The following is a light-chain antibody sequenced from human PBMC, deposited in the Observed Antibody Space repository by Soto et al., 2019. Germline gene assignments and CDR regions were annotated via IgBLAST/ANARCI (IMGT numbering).Light chain of an antibody. CDR1: SSNIGNNY. V-gene: IGLV1-51*01. Sequence: QSVLTQPPSMSAAPGQPVSISCSGGSSNIGNNYVSWYQQLPGTAPKLFIYDNDKRPSGIPDRFSGSKSGTSATLAITGPQTGDEGDYYCGTWDTSLRTGWVFGGGTKLTVL. CDR2: DND. CDR3: GTWDTSLRTGWV. J-gene: IGLJ3*02.